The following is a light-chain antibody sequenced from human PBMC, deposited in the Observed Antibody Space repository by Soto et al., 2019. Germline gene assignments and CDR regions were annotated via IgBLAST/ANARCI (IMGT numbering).Light chain of an antibody. J-gene: IGLJ3*02. Sequence: QSVLTQPPSVSGAPGQRVTISCPGSSSNIGAGYDVHWYQQLPETAPKLLIYGNTNRPSGVPDRFSGSKSGTSASLAITGLQADDESDYYCQSYDNSLSGWVFGGGTQLTVL. CDR2: GNT. CDR1: SSNIGAGYD. V-gene: IGLV1-40*01. CDR3: QSYDNSLSGWV.